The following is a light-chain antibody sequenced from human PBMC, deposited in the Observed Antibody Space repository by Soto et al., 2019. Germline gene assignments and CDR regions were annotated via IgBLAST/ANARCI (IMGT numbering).Light chain of an antibody. CDR3: QQYDQWPRGT. CDR2: GAS. V-gene: IGKV3-15*01. J-gene: IGKJ2*01. CDR1: QSIDTY. Sequence: EIVLTQSPAALSVSPGERATLSCRASQSIDTYLAWYQQKPGQAPRPLIYGASNRATGIPARCSGSGSGTEFTLTISSLQSEDFAVYYCQQYDQWPRGTFGQGTKLEI.